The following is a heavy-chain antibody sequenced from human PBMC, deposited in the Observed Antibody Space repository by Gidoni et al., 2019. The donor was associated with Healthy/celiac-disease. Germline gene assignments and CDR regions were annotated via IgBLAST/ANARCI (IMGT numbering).Heavy chain of an antibody. CDR2: ISYSRSI. V-gene: IGHV4-39*01. J-gene: IGHJ4*02. CDR3: ARRYSSGWEGYFDY. D-gene: IGHD6-19*01. CDR1: GGSISSSSYY. Sequence: QLQLQGSGPGLVKPSATLSLTCTVSGGSISSSSYYWGWIRQPPGKGLDGIGSISYSRSIYYNPSIKSRVTRAVYTSKNKFSLKRSYGTAADTAVYYCARRYSSGWEGYFDYWGQGTLVTVSS.